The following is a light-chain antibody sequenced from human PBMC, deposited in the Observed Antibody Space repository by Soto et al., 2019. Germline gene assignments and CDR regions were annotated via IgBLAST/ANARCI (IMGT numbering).Light chain of an antibody. J-gene: IGKJ4*01. CDR2: RAS. CDR1: QSVSSNY. Sequence: EIVMTQSPATLSVSPGERATLSCRASQSVSSNYVAWYQQKPGQTPKVLIYRASSRATGIPDRFSGSGSGTDFTLTISRLEPEDFAMYYCQQYGSSPLTFGGGTKMDIK. CDR3: QQYGSSPLT. V-gene: IGKV3-20*01.